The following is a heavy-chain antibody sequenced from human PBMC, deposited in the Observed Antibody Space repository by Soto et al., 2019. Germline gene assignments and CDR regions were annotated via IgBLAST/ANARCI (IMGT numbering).Heavy chain of an antibody. Sequence: ASVKVSCKASGYTFTSYGISWVRQAPGQGLEWMGWISAYNGNTNYAQKLQGRVTMTTDTSTSTAYMELRSLRSDDTAVYYCARTDYGDYGRLEAADYWGQGTLVTVSS. CDR1: GYTFTSYG. D-gene: IGHD4-17*01. CDR3: ARTDYGDYGRLEAADY. J-gene: IGHJ4*02. CDR2: ISAYNGNT. V-gene: IGHV1-18*01.